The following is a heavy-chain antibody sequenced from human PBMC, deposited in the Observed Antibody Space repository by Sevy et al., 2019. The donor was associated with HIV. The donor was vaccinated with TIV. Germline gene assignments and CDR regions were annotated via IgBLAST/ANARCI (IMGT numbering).Heavy chain of an antibody. CDR1: GFTFSTYG. Sequence: GGSLRLSCAASGFTFSTYGLSWVRQAPGKGLEWVSAISGSGGSTYYADSVKGRFTISRDNSKNTLYLKMNSLGAEDTAVHSCATNRRQWFFTAVFDYWGQGTLVTVSS. V-gene: IGHV3-23*01. D-gene: IGHD3-22*01. J-gene: IGHJ4*02. CDR3: ATNRRQWFFTAVFDY. CDR2: ISGSGGST.